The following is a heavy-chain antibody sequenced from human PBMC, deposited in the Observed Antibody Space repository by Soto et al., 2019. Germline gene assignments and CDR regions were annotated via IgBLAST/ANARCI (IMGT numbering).Heavy chain of an antibody. V-gene: IGHV4-30-4*01. CDR3: ARGSYYYDSSGYYHH. CDR1: GGSISRGGYY. D-gene: IGHD3-22*01. J-gene: IGHJ5*02. CDR2: IYYSGST. Sequence: ALSLTCTVSGGSISRGGYYWGWIRQPPGKGLEWIGYIYYSGSTYYNPSLKSRVTISVDTSKNQFSLKLSSVTAADTAVYYCARGSYYYDSSGYYHHWGPATLVTVPS.